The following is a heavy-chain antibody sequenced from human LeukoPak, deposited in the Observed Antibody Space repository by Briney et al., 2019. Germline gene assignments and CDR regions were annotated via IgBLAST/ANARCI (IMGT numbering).Heavy chain of an antibody. CDR2: IYYSGST. J-gene: IGHJ4*02. D-gene: IGHD1-26*01. Sequence: SETLSLTCTVSGGSISSSSYYWGWIRQPPGKGLEWIGSIYYSGSTYYNPSLKSRVTISVDTSKNQFSLKVNSVTAADTAVYYCAREVVGATKVVDYWGQGTLVTVSS. CDR1: GGSISSSSYY. CDR3: AREVVGATKVVDY. V-gene: IGHV4-39*07.